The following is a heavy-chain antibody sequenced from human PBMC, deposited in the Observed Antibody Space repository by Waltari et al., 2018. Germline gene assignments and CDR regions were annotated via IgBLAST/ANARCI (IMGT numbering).Heavy chain of an antibody. CDR1: GESVSSNNW. CDR2: SHRSGIT. CDR3: ARDRGRGLYLES. V-gene: IGHV4-4*02. D-gene: IGHD2-15*01. J-gene: IGHJ4*02. Sequence: QLQLQESGPGLVKPSGTLSLTCTVSGESVSSNNWWSWVRQPPEKGLEWIGQSHRSGITNYNPSLESRVTISIDTANNQFSLKVTSTTAADTAVYYCARDRGRGLYLESWGQGTLVTVSP.